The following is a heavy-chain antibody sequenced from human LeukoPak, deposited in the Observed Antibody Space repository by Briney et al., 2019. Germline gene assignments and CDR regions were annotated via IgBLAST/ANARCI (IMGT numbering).Heavy chain of an antibody. Sequence: PSETLSLTCTVSGGSISSGGYYWSWIRQPPGKGLEWIGEINHSGSTNYNPSLKSRVTISVDTSKNQFSLKLSSVTAGDTAVYYCARRPLLGYGYFDYWGQGTLVTVSS. J-gene: IGHJ4*02. CDR2: INHSGST. CDR1: GGSISSGGYY. V-gene: IGHV4-39*07. D-gene: IGHD2-15*01. CDR3: ARRPLLGYGYFDY.